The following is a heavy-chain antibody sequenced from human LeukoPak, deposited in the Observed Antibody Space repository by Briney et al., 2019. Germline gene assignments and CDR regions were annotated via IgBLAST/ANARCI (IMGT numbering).Heavy chain of an antibody. CDR3: ARALLGDYVGNWFDP. CDR1: GYTFTGYY. J-gene: IGHJ5*02. D-gene: IGHD4-17*01. CDR2: INPNSGGT. V-gene: IGHV1-2*02. Sequence: ASVKVSCKASGYTFTGYYMHWVRQAPGQGLERMGWINPNSGGTNYAQKFQGRVTMTRDTSISTAYMELSRLRTDDTAVHYCARALLGDYVGNWFDPWGQGTLVTVSS.